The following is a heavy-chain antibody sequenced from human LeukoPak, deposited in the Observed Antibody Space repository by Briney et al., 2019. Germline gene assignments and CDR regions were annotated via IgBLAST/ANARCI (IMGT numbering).Heavy chain of an antibody. CDR2: IDKKDKGYATAT. V-gene: IGHV3-73*01. CDR3: TRDSGTYNWFDP. CDR1: GFTFSGSA. Sequence: PGGSLRLSCAASGFTFSGSAIHWVRQSSGKGLEWGGQIDKKDKGYATATAYAASVKGRLTISRDDSINTAYLQMKSLKTEDTALYYCTRDSGTYNWFDPWGQGTLVTVSS. J-gene: IGHJ5*02. D-gene: IGHD1-26*01.